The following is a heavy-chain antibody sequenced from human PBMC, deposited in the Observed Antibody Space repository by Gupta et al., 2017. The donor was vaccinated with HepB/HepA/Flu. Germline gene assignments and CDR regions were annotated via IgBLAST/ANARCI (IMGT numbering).Heavy chain of an antibody. J-gene: IGHJ5*02. Sequence: NWVRQATGQGLEWMGWMNPNSGNTGYAQKFQGRVTITRNTSISTAYMELSSLRAEDTAVYYCARGGHHNWFDPWCQGTLVTVSS. CDR2: MNPNSGNT. CDR3: ARGGHHNWFDP. V-gene: IGHV1-8*03.